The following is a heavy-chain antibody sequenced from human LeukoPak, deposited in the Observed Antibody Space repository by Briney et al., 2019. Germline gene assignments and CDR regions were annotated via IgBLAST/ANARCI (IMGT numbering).Heavy chain of an antibody. V-gene: IGHV3-49*04. Sequence: GGSLRLSCTASGFTFCDYAMSWVRQAPGKGLEWVGFIRSKAYGGTTEYAASVKGRFTISRDDSKSIAYLQMNSLKTEDTAVYYCTRGLVMVAATPKFWGQGTLVTVSS. D-gene: IGHD2-15*01. J-gene: IGHJ4*02. CDR2: IRSKAYGGTT. CDR1: GFTFCDYA. CDR3: TRGLVMVAATPKF.